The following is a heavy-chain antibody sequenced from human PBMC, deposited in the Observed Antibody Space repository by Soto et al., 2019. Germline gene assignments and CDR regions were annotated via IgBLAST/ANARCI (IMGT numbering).Heavy chain of an antibody. V-gene: IGHV3-30-3*01. CDR2: ISYDGSNK. CDR3: ARANLAYCGGDCYTALVY. J-gene: IGHJ4*02. CDR1: GFTFSSYA. D-gene: IGHD2-21*02. Sequence: QVQLVESGGGVVQPGRSLRLSCAASGFTFSSYAMHWVRQAPGKGLEWVAVISYDGSNKYYADSVKGRFTISRDNSKNTLYLQMNSLRAEDTAVYYCARANLAYCGGDCYTALVYWGQGTLVTVSS.